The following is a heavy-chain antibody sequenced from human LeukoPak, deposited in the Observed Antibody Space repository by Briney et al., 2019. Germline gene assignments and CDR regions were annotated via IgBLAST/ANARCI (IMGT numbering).Heavy chain of an antibody. D-gene: IGHD6-19*01. Sequence: SETLSLTCAVYGGSFSGYYWSWIRQPPGKGLEWTGEINHSGSTNYNPSLKSRVTISVDTSKNQFSLKLSSVTAADTAVYYCARDLSSGWNDYWGQGTLVTVSS. CDR3: ARDLSSGWNDY. J-gene: IGHJ4*02. CDR1: GGSFSGYY. CDR2: INHSGST. V-gene: IGHV4-34*01.